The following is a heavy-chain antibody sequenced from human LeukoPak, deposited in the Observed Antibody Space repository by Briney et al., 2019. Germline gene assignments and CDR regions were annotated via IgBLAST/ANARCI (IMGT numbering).Heavy chain of an antibody. CDR3: AKGPLIEVAGTTWDY. D-gene: IGHD6-19*01. V-gene: IGHV3-30*02. Sequence: PGGSLRLSCAASGFTFNIYSIHWVRQAPGKGLEWVAFIRYDGSNKYYADSVRGRFTTSRDNSRNTLYLQMNSLRAEDTAIYYCAKGPLIEVAGTTWDYWGQGTLVTVSS. CDR2: IRYDGSNK. J-gene: IGHJ4*02. CDR1: GFTFNIYS.